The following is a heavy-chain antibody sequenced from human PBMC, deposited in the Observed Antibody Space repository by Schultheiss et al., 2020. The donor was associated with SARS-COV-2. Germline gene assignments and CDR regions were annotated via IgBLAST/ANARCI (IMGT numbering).Heavy chain of an antibody. V-gene: IGHV1-69*13. CDR2: IIPIFGTA. D-gene: IGHD4/OR15-4a*01. Sequence: SVKVSCKASGGTFSSYAISWVRQAPGQGLEWMGGIIPIFGTANYAQKFQGRVTITADESTSTAYMELSSLRSEDTAVYYCAKVYDHGGYYFDYWGQGTLVTVSS. CDR1: GGTFSSYA. CDR3: AKVYDHGGYYFDY. J-gene: IGHJ4*02.